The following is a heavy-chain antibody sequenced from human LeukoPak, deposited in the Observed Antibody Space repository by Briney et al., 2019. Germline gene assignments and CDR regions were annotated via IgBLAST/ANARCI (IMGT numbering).Heavy chain of an antibody. CDR2: ISYDGSNK. J-gene: IGHJ6*02. CDR3: AKDRRGRVYSYGYNYYYGMDV. D-gene: IGHD5-18*01. Sequence: GGSLRLSCAASGFTFSSYGMHWVRQAPGKGLEWVAVISYDGSNKYYADSVKGRFTISRDNSKNTLYLQMNSLRAEDTAVYYCAKDRRGRVYSYGYNYYYGMDVWGQGTTVTVSS. V-gene: IGHV3-30*18. CDR1: GFTFSSYG.